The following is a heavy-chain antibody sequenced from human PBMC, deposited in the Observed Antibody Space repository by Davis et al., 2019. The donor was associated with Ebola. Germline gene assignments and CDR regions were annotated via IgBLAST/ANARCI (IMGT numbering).Heavy chain of an antibody. Sequence: AASVKVSCKASGYTFTSYAMHWVRQAPGQRLEWMGWINAGNGNTKYSQKFQGRVTITRDTSASTAYMELSSLRSEDTAMYYCARAGGYCSSTSCYALTWFDPWGQGTLVTVSS. D-gene: IGHD2-2*01. CDR2: INAGNGNT. J-gene: IGHJ5*02. CDR3: ARAGGYCSSTSCYALTWFDP. CDR1: GYTFTSYA. V-gene: IGHV1-3*01.